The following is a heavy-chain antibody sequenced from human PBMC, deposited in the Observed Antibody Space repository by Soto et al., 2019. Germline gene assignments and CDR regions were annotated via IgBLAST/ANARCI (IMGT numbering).Heavy chain of an antibody. D-gene: IGHD3-3*01. J-gene: IGHJ6*02. CDR1: GFTFSSYA. V-gene: IGHV3-23*01. CDR3: AKGSDFWSGSPEHYYGMDV. CDR2: ISGSGGST. Sequence: GESLKISCAASGFTFSSYAMSWVRQAPGKGLEWVSAISGSGGSTYYADSVKGRFTISRDNSKNTLYLQMNSLRAEDTAVYYCAKGSDFWSGSPEHYYGMDVWGQGTTVTVSS.